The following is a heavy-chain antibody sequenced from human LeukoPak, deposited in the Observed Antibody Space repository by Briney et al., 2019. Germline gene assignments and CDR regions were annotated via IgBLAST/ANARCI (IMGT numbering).Heavy chain of an antibody. Sequence: PGRTLRLSCAASGFTFRSNSMHCLREAPAKGRECVTVISYHGSEKYYADSVKGRFTISRDNSQNTVYLQMNCLRVEDSAVYYCARDAGYGSGLYYNCWGQGTLVTVSS. V-gene: IGHV3-30*04. CDR3: ARDAGYGSGLYYNC. CDR2: ISYHGSEK. D-gene: IGHD3-10*01. J-gene: IGHJ4*02. CDR1: GFTFRSNS.